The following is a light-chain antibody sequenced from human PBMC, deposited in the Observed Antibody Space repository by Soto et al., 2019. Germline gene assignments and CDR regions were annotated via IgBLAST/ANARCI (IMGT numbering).Light chain of an antibody. J-gene: IGKJ4*01. V-gene: IGKV1-27*01. Sequence: DIQMTQSPSSLSASVGGTVTITCRASHDINSLLAWYQQKPGKSPKLLISGASTLQSGVPSRFSGAGFSTDLTLKFATLQPDDVAVYYRQRYRSVPLSFGGGTKVELK. CDR3: QRYRSVPLS. CDR1: HDINSL. CDR2: GAS.